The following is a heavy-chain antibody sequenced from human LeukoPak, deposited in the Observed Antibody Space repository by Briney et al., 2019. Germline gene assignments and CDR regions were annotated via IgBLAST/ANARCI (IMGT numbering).Heavy chain of an antibody. Sequence: GASVKVSCKASGYIFTGYYIHWVRQAPGQGLEWMGFINPNSGNTNYAQKFQGRVTMTSDTSISTACMELSSLTSDDTAVYYCAREMRPATTTLVANWGQGTLVTVSS. V-gene: IGHV1-2*02. CDR3: AREMRPATTTLVAN. D-gene: IGHD1-1*01. CDR2: INPNSGNT. J-gene: IGHJ4*02. CDR1: GYIFTGYY.